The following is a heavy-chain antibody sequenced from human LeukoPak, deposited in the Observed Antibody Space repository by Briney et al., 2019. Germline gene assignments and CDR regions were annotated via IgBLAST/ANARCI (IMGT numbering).Heavy chain of an antibody. D-gene: IGHD2-2*01. CDR3: ARVYQSAEYYFDY. V-gene: IGHV4-59*01. Sequence: PSETLSLTCSVSGGSISSYSWSWIRQPPGKGLEWIGYIYYTGSTEYHPSLKSRVTISLDTSKNQFSLKLTSVTAADTAVYYCARVYQSAEYYFDYWGQGNLVSVSS. J-gene: IGHJ4*02. CDR2: IYYTGST. CDR1: GGSISSYS.